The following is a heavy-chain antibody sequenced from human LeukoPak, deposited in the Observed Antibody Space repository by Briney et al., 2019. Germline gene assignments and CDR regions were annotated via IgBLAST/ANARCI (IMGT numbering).Heavy chain of an antibody. CDR2: ISSSGSTI. J-gene: IGHJ4*02. V-gene: IGHV3-11*04. CDR1: GFTFSDYY. CDR3: ARAAWRGGIAAAGGDY. D-gene: IGHD6-13*01. Sequence: GGSLRLSCAASGFTFSDYYMSWIRQAPGKGLEWVSYISSSGSTIYYAGSVKGRFTISRDNAKNSLYLQMNTLRAEDTAVYYCARAAWRGGIAAAGGDYWGQGTLVTVSS.